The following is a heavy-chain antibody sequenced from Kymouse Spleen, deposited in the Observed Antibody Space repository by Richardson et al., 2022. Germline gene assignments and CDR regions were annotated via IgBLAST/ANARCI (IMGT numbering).Heavy chain of an antibody. CDR3: ARGLRFLEWFLDY. D-gene: IGHD3-3*01. V-gene: IGHV3-33*01. CDR2: IWYDGSNK. CDR1: GFTFSSYG. Sequence: QVQLVESGGGVVQPGRSLRLSCAASGFTFSSYGMHWVRQAPGKGLEWVAVIWYDGSNKYYADSVKGRFTISRDNSKNTLYLQMNSLRAEDTAVYYCARGLRFLEWFLDYWGQGTLVTVSS. J-gene: IGHJ4*02.